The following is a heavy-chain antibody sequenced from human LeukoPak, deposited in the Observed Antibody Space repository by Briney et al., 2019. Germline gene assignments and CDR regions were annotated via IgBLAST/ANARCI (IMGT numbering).Heavy chain of an antibody. J-gene: IGHJ5*02. CDR2: IYTTGST. V-gene: IGHV4-4*07. CDR1: RGSISNFY. Sequence: PSETLSLTCTVSRGSISNFYWSWIRQPAGKGLEWIGRIYTTGSTHYNPSLKSRVTIPIDPSKNHFSLKLSSVTAADTAVYYCARVFVDNWFDPWGRGTLVTVSS. CDR3: ARVFVDNWFDP.